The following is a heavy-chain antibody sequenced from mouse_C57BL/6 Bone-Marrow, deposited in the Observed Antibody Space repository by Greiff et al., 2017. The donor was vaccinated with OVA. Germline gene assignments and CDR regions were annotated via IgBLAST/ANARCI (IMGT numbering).Heavy chain of an antibody. CDR2: IFPGSGST. CDR1: GYTFTDYY. V-gene: IGHV1-75*01. D-gene: IGHD2-4*01. CDR3: ARENYDYDEGFAY. Sequence: QVQLKESGPELVKPGASVKISCKASGYTFTDYYINWGKQRPGQGLEWIGWIFPGSGSTYYNEKVKGKATLTVDKSSSTAYMLLSSLTSEDSAVYFCARENYDYDEGFAYWGQGTLVTVSA. J-gene: IGHJ3*01.